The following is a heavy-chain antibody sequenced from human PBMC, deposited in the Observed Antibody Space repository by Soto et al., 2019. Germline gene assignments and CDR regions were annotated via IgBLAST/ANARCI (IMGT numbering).Heavy chain of an antibody. J-gene: IGHJ4*01. CDR1: GYAFSAYY. CDR2: VNPHTGDT. V-gene: IGHV1-2*02. Sequence: ASVNFSFRASGYAFSAYYIHWVRQAPGQGLEWMGWVNPHTGDTQYADIFKARVTLTSETSTSTSYMDLTGLTSADTAGYYCAGSDGASSNVFRSAVPIDCWGQGDLVTVCS. D-gene: IGHD2-15*01. CDR3: AGSDGASSNVFRSAVPIDC.